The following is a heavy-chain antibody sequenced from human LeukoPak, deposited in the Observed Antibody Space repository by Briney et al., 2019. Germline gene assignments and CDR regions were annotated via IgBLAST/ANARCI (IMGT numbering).Heavy chain of an antibody. CDR3: ARTPQNYDSSGYYHY. D-gene: IGHD3-22*01. CDR1: GGSFSGYY. CDR2: INHSGST. J-gene: IGHJ4*02. Sequence: KSSETLSLTCAVYGGSFSGYYWSWIRQPPGKGLEWIGEINHSGSTNYNPSLKSRVTISVDTSKNQFSLKLSSVTAADTAVYYCARTPQNYDSSGYYHYWGQGTLVTVSS. V-gene: IGHV4-34*01.